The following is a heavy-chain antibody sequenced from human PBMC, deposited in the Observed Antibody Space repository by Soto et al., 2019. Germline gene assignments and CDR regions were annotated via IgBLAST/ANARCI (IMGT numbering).Heavy chain of an antibody. CDR2: IHETGST. D-gene: IGHD1-1*01. CDR3: ARDVRPTGLAYFDL. Sequence: QVKLQESCPGLVKPSETLSLTCSFSGGSMSRYYWSWIRQPPGKGLEWSGNIHETGSTNYNASLKSRVTISFDTSKSACTLHLTSVTAADTAVYYCARDVRPTGLAYFDLWGRGTLVNVSS. CDR1: GGSMSRYY. J-gene: IGHJ2*01. V-gene: IGHV4-59*01.